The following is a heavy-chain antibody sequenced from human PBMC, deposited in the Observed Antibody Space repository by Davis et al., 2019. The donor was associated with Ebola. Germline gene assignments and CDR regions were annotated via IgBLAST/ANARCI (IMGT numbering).Heavy chain of an antibody. CDR1: GYTFTSYA. CDR2: INTNTGKP. CDR3: ARDLMVFAIGGHFQH. J-gene: IGHJ1*01. D-gene: IGHD2-21*01. V-gene: IGHV7-4-1*02. Sequence: ASVKVSCKASGYTFTSYAMHWVRQAPGQGLEWMGWINTNTGKPTYDQGFTGRFVFSLDTSVSTAYLQISSLKAEDTAVYYCARDLMVFAIGGHFQHWGQGTLVTVSS.